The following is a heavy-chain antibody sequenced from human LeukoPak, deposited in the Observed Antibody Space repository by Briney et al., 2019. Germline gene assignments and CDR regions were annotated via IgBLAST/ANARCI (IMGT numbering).Heavy chain of an antibody. D-gene: IGHD4-23*01. J-gene: IGHJ4*02. CDR3: AKGSARRWFWYFDY. CDR2: ISGSGGST. Sequence: SGGSLRLSCAASGFTFSSYEMNWVRQAPGKGLEWVSVISGSGGSTSYADSVKGRFTISRDNSKNMLYLQMNSLRAEDTAVYYCAKGSARRWFWYFDYWGQGTLVTVSS. V-gene: IGHV3-23*01. CDR1: GFTFSSYE.